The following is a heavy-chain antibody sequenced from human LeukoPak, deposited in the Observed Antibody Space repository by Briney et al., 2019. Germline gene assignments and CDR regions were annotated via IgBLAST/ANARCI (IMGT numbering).Heavy chain of an antibody. CDR1: GFSVSSNY. J-gene: IGHJ4*02. V-gene: IGHV3-66*01. D-gene: IGHD3-16*01. Sequence: GGSLRLSCAASGFSVSSNYMSWVRQTPGKGLGWVSVIYSGGTTYYADSVKGRFTISRDNSKNTLYLQMNSLRAEDTAVYYCARLGYGHWGQGTLVIVSS. CDR2: IYSGGTT. CDR3: ARLGYGH.